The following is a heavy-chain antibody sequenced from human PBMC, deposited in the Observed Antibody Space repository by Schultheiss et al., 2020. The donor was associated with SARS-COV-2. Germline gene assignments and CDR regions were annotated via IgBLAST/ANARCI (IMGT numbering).Heavy chain of an antibody. CDR1: GGSISSYY. Sequence: SETLSLTCTVSGGSISSYYWSWIRQPAGKGLEWIGRIDTSGTTSYNTSLKSRVTMSVDMSKNQFSLKLSSVTAADTAVYYCATDYKDYGSSWTTKWGQGTLVTVSS. CDR2: IDTSGTT. J-gene: IGHJ4*02. V-gene: IGHV4-4*07. D-gene: IGHD4-17*01. CDR3: ATDYKDYGSSWTTK.